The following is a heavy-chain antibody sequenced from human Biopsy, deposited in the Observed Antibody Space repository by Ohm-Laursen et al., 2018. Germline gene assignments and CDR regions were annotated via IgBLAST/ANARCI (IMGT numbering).Heavy chain of an antibody. CDR3: ARNTGWYGDLYYFDY. V-gene: IGHV1-46*01. CDR1: GYSFTSYY. CDR2: INPSGSTT. J-gene: IGHJ4*02. Sequence: ASVKVACKASGYSFTSYYMHWVRQAPGQGLEWMGMINPSGSTTSYPQIFQGRVTMTRDTSKSTVYMELSSLRSADTAVYFCARNTGWYGDLYYFDYWGQGTLVTVSS. D-gene: IGHD6-19*01.